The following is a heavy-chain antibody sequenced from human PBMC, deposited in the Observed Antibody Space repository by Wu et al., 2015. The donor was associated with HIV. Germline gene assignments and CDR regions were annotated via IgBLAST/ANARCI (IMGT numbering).Heavy chain of an antibody. D-gene: IGHD2-15*01. V-gene: IGHV1-2*02. CDR2: INPNSGGT. Sequence: QVQLVQSGAEVKKPGASVKVSCKASGYTFTGYYMHWVRQAPGQGLEWMGWINPNSGGTNYAQKFQGRVTMTRDTSISTAYMELSRLRSDDTAVYYCARVWDCGGSCSSDYYGMDVVGPRDHGHRLL. CDR3: ARVWDCGGSCSSDYYGMDV. J-gene: IGHJ6*02. CDR1: GYTFTGYY.